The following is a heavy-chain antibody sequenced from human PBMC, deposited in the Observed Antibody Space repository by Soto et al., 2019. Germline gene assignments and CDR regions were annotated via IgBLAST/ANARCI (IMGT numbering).Heavy chain of an antibody. J-gene: IGHJ4*02. CDR2: SYSRSNT. V-gene: IGHV3-53*01. Sequence: GGSLRLYCAASRFTVRSDYMNWVRQAPGKEREWVTVSYSRSNTNSAHSERGRFTISRDNYKTMLYLQMNSLRAEDKAVYYCSRDFPLLGRGGVNAIDYWGQGTLVTVSS. CDR3: SRDFPLLGRGGVNAIDY. D-gene: IGHD3-16*01. CDR1: RFTVRSDY.